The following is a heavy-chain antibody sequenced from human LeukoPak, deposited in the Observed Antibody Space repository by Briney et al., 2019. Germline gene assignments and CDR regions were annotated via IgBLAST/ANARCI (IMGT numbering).Heavy chain of an antibody. CDR1: GGSFSGYY. CDR2: INHSGST. V-gene: IGHV4-34*01. CDR3: ARAGGSDGTYYDFWSGYYIFDY. J-gene: IGHJ4*02. Sequence: PSETLSLTCAVYGGSFSGYYWSWIRQPPGKGLEWIGEINHSGSTNYNPSLKSRVTISVDTSKNRFSLKLSSVTAADTAVYYCARAGGSDGTYYDFWSGYYIFDYWGQGTLVTVSS. D-gene: IGHD3-3*01.